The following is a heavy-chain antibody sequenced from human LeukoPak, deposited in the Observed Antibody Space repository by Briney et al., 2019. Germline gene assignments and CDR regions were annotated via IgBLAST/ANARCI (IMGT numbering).Heavy chain of an antibody. D-gene: IGHD1-14*01. V-gene: IGHV1-2*06. CDR3: ARANRRWDFDY. J-gene: IGHJ4*02. Sequence: ASVKVSCKASGYTFIGYYMHWVRQAPGQGLEWMGRINPNSGGTNYAQKFQGRVTMTRDKSISTAYMELSRLRSDDTAVYYCARANRRWDFDYWGQGTLVTVSS. CDR1: GYTFIGYY. CDR2: INPNSGGT.